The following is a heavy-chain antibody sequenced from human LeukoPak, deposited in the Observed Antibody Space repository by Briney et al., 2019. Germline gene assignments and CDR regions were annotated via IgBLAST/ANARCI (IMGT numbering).Heavy chain of an antibody. D-gene: IGHD5-18*01. CDR3: AKDIEASGYSYGPGDY. CDR1: GFTVVDYA. J-gene: IGHJ4*02. V-gene: IGHV3-9*01. CDR2: ISWNSGNI. Sequence: KSGGSLRLSCAASGFTVVDYAMRWVRHAPGKGLEWVSGISWNSGNIGYADSVKGRFTISRDNAKNSLYLQMNSLRAEATDLYYCAKDIEASGYSYGPGDYWGQGTLVTVSS.